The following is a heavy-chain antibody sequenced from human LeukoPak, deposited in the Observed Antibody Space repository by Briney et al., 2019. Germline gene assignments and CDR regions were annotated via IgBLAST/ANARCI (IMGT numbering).Heavy chain of an antibody. CDR3: AKDSRDDYNFNPGNFDY. V-gene: IGHV3-30*18. J-gene: IGHJ4*02. CDR2: ISYGGSNK. Sequence: GGSLRLSCAASGFTFSSYGMHWVRQTPGKGLEWVAVISYGGSNKYYADSVKGRFTISRDNSKNTLYLQMNSLRAEDTAVYYCAKDSRDDYNFNPGNFDYWGQGTLVTVSS. D-gene: IGHD5-24*01. CDR1: GFTFSSYG.